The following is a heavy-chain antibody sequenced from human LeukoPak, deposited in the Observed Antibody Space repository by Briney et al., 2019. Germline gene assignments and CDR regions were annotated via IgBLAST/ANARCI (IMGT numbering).Heavy chain of an antibody. D-gene: IGHD3-16*01. CDR3: AAPRRPRYVVALDV. CDR2: INHSGSP. V-gene: IGHV4-34*01. CDR1: GESSNGYY. Sequence: KSSETLSLTCAVNGESSNGYYWTCVRQSPGMGLEWMAEINHSGSPNYNPSLKSRVTISLDTSNNQFSLRLTSVTAADTAVYYCAAPRRPRYVVALDVWGQGTMVTVSS. J-gene: IGHJ3*01.